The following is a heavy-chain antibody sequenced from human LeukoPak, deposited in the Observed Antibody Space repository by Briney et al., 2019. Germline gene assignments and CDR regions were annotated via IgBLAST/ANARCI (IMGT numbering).Heavy chain of an antibody. D-gene: IGHD1-26*01. CDR1: GDSVSSNSAA. V-gene: IGHV6-1*01. J-gene: IGHJ4*02. Sequence: SQALSLTCAISGDSVSSNSAAWNWIRQSPSRGLEWLERTYYRSKWYNDYAVSVKSRITIKPDTSKNLFSLQLNSVTPEDTAVYYCALAHSTILGAFDYWGQGTLVTVS. CDR2: TYYRSKWYN. CDR3: ALAHSTILGAFDY.